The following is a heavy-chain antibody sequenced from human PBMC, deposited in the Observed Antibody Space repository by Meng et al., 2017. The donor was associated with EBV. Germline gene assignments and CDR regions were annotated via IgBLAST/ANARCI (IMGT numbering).Heavy chain of an antibody. CDR3: ARAEDYGDYLGWFDP. V-gene: IGHV4-59*01. CDR1: GGSISSYY. J-gene: IGHJ5*02. D-gene: IGHD4-17*01. CDR2: IYYSGST. Sequence: QVQVPESGPGLVKPSETLSLTCTGSGGSISSYYWSWIRQPPGKGLEWIGYIYYSGSTNYNPSLKSRVTISVDTSKNQFSLKLSSVTAADTAVYYCARAEDYGDYLGWFDPWGQGTLVTVSS.